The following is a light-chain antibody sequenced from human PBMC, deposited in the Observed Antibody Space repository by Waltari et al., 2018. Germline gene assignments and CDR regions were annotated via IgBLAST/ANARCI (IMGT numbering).Light chain of an antibody. CDR3: CSYAGRIPYV. CDR2: DGS. CDR1: TSDVGPYYL. V-gene: IGLV2-23*01. Sequence: QSALTQPASVSGSPGQSISISCTGSTSDVGPYYLVSWYQHRPGKAPKLIIYDGSGRPAGVANRSSGSKSGNTSFLTTTVHQVDDEAYYYCCSYAGRIPYVFGAGTTVTVL. J-gene: IGLJ1*01.